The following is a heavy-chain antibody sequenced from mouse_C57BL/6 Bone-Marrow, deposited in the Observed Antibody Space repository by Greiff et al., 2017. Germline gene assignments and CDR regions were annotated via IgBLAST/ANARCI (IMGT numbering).Heavy chain of an antibody. CDR1: GFTFSSYA. J-gene: IGHJ3*01. V-gene: IGHV5-4*01. CDR2: ISDGGSYT. CDR3: ARDTDYYGRAWFAY. D-gene: IGHD1-1*01. Sequence: DVQLVESGGGLVKPGGSLKLSCAASGFTFSSYAMSWVRQTPEKRLEWVATISDGGSYTYYPDNVKGRFTISRDNAKNNLYLQMSHLKSEDTAMYYCARDTDYYGRAWFAYWGQGTLVTVSA.